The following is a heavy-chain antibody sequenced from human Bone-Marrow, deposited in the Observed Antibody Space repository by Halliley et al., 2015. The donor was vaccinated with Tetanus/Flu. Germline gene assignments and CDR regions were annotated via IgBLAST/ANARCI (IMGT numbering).Heavy chain of an antibody. CDR3: VRRWISGSHDY. J-gene: IGHJ4*02. Sequence: KGLEWVSGIGIIGDTCYADSVQGRFTISRDNAKNSFYLQMNSRRAEDTAVYYLVRRWISGSHDYWGQGALVTLSS. D-gene: IGHD1-26*01. V-gene: IGHV3-13*01. CDR2: IGIIGDT.